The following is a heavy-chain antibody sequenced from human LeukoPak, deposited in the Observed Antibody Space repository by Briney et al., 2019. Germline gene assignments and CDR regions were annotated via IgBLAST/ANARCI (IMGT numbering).Heavy chain of an antibody. J-gene: IGHJ3*02. D-gene: IGHD3-3*01. V-gene: IGHV5-51*01. CDR1: GSSFTSYW. CDR2: IYPGDSDT. CDR3: ARRHYDFWSGLSDAFDI. Sequence: GASLKISCKGSGSSFTSYWIGWVRQMPGKGLEWMGIIYPGDSDTRYSPSFQGQVTISADKSISTAYLQWSSLKASDTAMYYCARRHYDFWSGLSDAFDIWGQGTMVTVSS.